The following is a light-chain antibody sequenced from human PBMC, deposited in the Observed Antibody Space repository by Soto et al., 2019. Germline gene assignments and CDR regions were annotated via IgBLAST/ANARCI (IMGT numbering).Light chain of an antibody. CDR2: GAS. Sequence: EIVMTQSPATLSVSPGERATLSCRASQSVSSNLAWYQQKAGQAPRLLIYGASTRATGIPARFSGSGSGTEFTLTISSLQSEDFAVYYCQQYNNWLGTFGHGTKVEIK. CDR3: QQYNNWLGT. V-gene: IGKV3-15*01. J-gene: IGKJ1*01. CDR1: QSVSSN.